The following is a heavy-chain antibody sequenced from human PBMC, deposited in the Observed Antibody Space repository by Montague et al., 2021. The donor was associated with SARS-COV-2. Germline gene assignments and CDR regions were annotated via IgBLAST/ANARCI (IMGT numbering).Heavy chain of an antibody. D-gene: IGHD1-1*01. CDR1: GGSISSYS. J-gene: IGHJ4*02. V-gene: IGHV4-59*01. CDR3: ARAQNTCVIANCVNYFEV. CDR2: VHYTGST. Sequence: SETLSLTCAVSGGSISSYSWSWIRQPPGKGLELIWNVHYTGSTKYNPSLKTRVTLTLDTPTNHFSLKLSSVTAADTAVYYCARAQNTCVIANCVNYFEVWGLGALVTVSS.